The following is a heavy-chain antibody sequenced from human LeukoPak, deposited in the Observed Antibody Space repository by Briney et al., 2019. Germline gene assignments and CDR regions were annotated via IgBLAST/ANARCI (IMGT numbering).Heavy chain of an antibody. Sequence: SCKASGYTFTSYGISWVRQAPGKGLEWVAVISYDGSNKYYVDSVKGRFTIFRDNSKNTLYLQMNSLRAEDTAVYYCAKDGELGWGQGTLVTVSS. CDR1: GYTFTSYG. CDR3: AKDGELG. J-gene: IGHJ4*02. CDR2: ISYDGSNK. V-gene: IGHV3-30*18. D-gene: IGHD1-26*01.